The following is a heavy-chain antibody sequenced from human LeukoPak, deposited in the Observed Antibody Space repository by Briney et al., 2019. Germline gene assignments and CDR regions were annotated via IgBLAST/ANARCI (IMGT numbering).Heavy chain of an antibody. CDR1: GGTFSSYA. J-gene: IGHJ4*02. CDR2: IIPIFGTA. Sequence: SVKVSCEASGGTFSSYAISWVRQAPGQGLEWMGGIIPIFGTANYAQKFQGRVTITADESTSTAYMELRSLRSDDTAVYYCARGSGYYTAFDYWGQGTLVTVSS. CDR3: ARGSGYYTAFDY. D-gene: IGHD3-3*01. V-gene: IGHV1-69*13.